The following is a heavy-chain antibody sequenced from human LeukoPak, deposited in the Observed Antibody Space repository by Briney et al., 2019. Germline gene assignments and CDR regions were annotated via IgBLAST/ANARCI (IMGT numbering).Heavy chain of an antibody. Sequence: RTDHLSLTRTVTGGAMSSHYWSWILKAAGKEVQGIGYIYYRGSTNYIPSLKSRVPISVDPSNNQCSLKLSSVPAADTAVYYCARATDWVFDYWGQGTLVTVSS. CDR3: ARATDWVFDY. J-gene: IGHJ4*02. CDR2: IYYRGST. D-gene: IGHD3/OR15-3a*01. V-gene: IGHV4-59*11. CDR1: GGAMSSHY.